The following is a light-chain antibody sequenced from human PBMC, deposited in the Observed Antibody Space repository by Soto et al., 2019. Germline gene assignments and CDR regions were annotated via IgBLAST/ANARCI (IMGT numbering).Light chain of an antibody. J-gene: IGLJ2*01. V-gene: IGLV2-14*01. Sequence: QSAPTQPASVSGSPGQSITISCTGTSSDVGAYNYVAWYQQHPGQAPKLMIYDVSNRPSGVSNRFSGSKSGNTASLTISGLQAEDEADYYCSSYTTSSTVIFGGGTKLTVL. CDR2: DVS. CDR1: SSDVGAYNY. CDR3: SSYTTSSTVI.